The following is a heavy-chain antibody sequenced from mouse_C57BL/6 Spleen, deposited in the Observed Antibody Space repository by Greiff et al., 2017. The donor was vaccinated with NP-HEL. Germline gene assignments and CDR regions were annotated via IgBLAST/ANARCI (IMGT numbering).Heavy chain of an antibody. CDR3: ARGNYYGSSFYYLDY. CDR1: GYTFTSYW. Sequence: QVQLQQPGAELVRPGSSVKLSCKASGYTFTSYWMHWVKQRPIQGLEWIGNIDPSDSETHYNQKFKDKATLTVDKSSSTAYMQLSSLTSEDSAVYYCARGNYYGSSFYYLDYWGQGTTLTVSS. V-gene: IGHV1-52*01. CDR2: IDPSDSET. J-gene: IGHJ2*01. D-gene: IGHD1-1*01.